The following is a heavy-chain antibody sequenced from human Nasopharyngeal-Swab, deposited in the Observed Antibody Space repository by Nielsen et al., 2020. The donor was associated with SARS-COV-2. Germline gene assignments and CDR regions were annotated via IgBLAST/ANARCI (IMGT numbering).Heavy chain of an antibody. D-gene: IGHD6-13*01. Sequence: SETLSLTCTVSGGSVSSGSYYWSWIRQPPGKGLEWIGYMYHSGSTNYNPSLKSRLTISVDTSKNQFSLRLSSVTAADTAVYYCARDGTGSWYGGFDYWGQGTLVTVSS. CDR3: ARDGTGSWYGGFDY. V-gene: IGHV4-61*01. J-gene: IGHJ4*02. CDR1: GGSVSSGSYY. CDR2: MYHSGST.